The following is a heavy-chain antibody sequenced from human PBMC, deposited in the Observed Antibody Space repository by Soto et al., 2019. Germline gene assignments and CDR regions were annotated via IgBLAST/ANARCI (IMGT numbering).Heavy chain of an antibody. D-gene: IGHD1-1*01. J-gene: IGHJ6*02. CDR1: GYTFTRYG. CDR3: AKNGQLPYYSYGMDV. Sequence: QGQLVQSGPEVKKPGASVKVSCKASGYTFTRYGISWVRQAPGQGLEWMGWISGYNGDTNYAQKVQGRVTMTIDTSTRTASMELRSLTSDDTAIYYCAKNGQLPYYSYGMDVWGQGTTVTVSS. V-gene: IGHV1-18*01. CDR2: ISGYNGDT.